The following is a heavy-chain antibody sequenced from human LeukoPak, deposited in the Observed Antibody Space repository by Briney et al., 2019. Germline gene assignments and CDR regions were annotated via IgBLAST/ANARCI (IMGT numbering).Heavy chain of an antibody. D-gene: IGHD5-12*01. Sequence: GGSLRLSCAASGFTFSSYWMSWVRQAPGKGLEWVANIKQDGSEKYYVDSVKGRFTISRDNAKNSLYLQMNSLRAEDTAVYYCARGLTRRGYSGYDYVDYWGQGTLVTVSP. CDR2: IKQDGSEK. V-gene: IGHV3-7*05. J-gene: IGHJ4*02. CDR1: GFTFSSYW. CDR3: ARGLTRRGYSGYDYVDY.